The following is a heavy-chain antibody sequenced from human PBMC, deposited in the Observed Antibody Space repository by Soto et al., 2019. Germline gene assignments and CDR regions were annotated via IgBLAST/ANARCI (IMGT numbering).Heavy chain of an antibody. CDR3: ARVSGSYFRSMIDY. D-gene: IGHD1-26*01. Sequence: GGSLRLSCTASGFTFDDYGMTWVRQAPGKGLEWVSGINRNGGSTAYADSVKGRFTISRDNAKNSLFLQMNSLRAEDTALYYCARVSGSYFRSMIDYWGQATLVTVSS. J-gene: IGHJ4*02. CDR1: GFTFDDYG. V-gene: IGHV3-20*04. CDR2: INRNGGST.